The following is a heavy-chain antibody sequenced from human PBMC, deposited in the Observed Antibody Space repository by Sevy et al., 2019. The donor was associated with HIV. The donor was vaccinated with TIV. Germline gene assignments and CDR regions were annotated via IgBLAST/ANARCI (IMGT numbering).Heavy chain of an antibody. CDR3: ARESGRTYLVIDS. CDR1: GGSISSGDYY. D-gene: IGHD2-21*01. V-gene: IGHV4-30-4*01. J-gene: IGHJ4*02. Sequence: SETLSLTCTVSGGSISSGDYYWNWLRQAPGKGPEWIGYIYHGLSNFYNPSLQSRATVSVDRSKNQFSLTLTSVTAADTADYYCARESGRTYLVIDSWGPGTLVTVSS. CDR2: IYHGLSN.